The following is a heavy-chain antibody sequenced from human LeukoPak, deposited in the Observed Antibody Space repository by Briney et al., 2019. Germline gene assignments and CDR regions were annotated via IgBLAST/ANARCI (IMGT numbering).Heavy chain of an antibody. CDR1: GFTFSIYG. CDR3: ARDLEDSSPFGAFDM. Sequence: PGGSLRLSCAASGFTFSIYGMHWVRQVPGKGLEWVAAIWFDGIRKYYADSVKGRLTISRDNSKNTLYLQMNSLRAEDTAVYYCARDLEDSSPFGAFDMWGQGTMVTVSS. CDR2: IWFDGIRK. J-gene: IGHJ3*02. V-gene: IGHV3-33*01. D-gene: IGHD3-22*01.